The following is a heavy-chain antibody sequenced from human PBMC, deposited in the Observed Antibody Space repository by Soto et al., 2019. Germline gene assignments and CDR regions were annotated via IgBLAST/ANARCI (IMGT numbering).Heavy chain of an antibody. CDR2: IWYDGRNK. D-gene: IGHD2-2*01. Sequence: QVQLVESGGGVVQPGRSLRLSCAASGFIFSSCGMHWVRQAPGKGLEWVAVIWYDGRNKYYADSVKGRFTISRDNSKNMLYLQMNSLRVEDTAVYYCARGPVDVPHDAFDIWGQGTMVTVSS. CDR1: GFIFSSCG. V-gene: IGHV3-33*01. J-gene: IGHJ3*02. CDR3: ARGPVDVPHDAFDI.